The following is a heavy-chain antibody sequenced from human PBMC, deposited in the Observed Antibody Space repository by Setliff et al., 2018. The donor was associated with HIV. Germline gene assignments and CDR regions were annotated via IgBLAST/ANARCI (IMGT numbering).Heavy chain of an antibody. CDR1: VFTFTTYD. V-gene: IGHV3-23*01. Sequence: PGGSLRLSCAASVFTFTTYDMTWVRQAPGKGLEWVSYISGSGGDTYYADSVKGRFVISRDNAKNTVYLQMNSLRPEDTAVYYCATLWKRGGYFDTWGQGTLVTVSS. J-gene: IGHJ4*02. D-gene: IGHD2-15*01. CDR2: ISGSGGDT. CDR3: ATLWKRGGYFDT.